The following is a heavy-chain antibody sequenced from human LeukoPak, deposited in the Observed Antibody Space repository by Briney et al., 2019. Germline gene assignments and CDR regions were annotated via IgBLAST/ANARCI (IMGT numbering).Heavy chain of an antibody. V-gene: IGHV3-48*01. J-gene: IGHJ4*02. CDR3: AKVTYGSGTYGAFDS. CDR2: ISSGSSTI. D-gene: IGHD3-10*01. Sequence: GGSLRLSCAASGFTFSSYSMNWVRQAPGKGLEWVSYISSGSSTIYYADSVKGRFTISRDNSKNTLYLQMNSLRAEDTAVYYCAKVTYGSGTYGAFDSWGQGTLVTVSS. CDR1: GFTFSSYS.